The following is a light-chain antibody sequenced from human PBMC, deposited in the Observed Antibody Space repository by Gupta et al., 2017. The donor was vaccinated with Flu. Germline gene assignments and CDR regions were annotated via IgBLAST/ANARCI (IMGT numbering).Light chain of an antibody. Sequence: SSVLTQPPSLPVALGQTARLTCGENNIGSKRVVWYQQWPGQAPVLVVYADSGRPSGIPERFSGSNSGNTATLTISRVEAGAEADYYCQVWDSSSDQVVLGGGTKLTVL. CDR2: ADS. CDR1: NIGSKR. CDR3: QVWDSSSDQVV. J-gene: IGLJ2*01. V-gene: IGLV3-21*02.